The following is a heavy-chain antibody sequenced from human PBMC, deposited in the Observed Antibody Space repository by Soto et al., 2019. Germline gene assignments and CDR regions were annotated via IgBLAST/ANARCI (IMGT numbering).Heavy chain of an antibody. D-gene: IGHD3-22*01. J-gene: IGHJ4*02. CDR1: GFTFSSYW. V-gene: IGHV3-7*01. CDR3: ARIPLYDSSGYYAPHFDY. Sequence: PGGSLRLSCAASGFTFSSYWMSWVRQAPGKGLEWVANIKQDGSEKYYVDSVKGRFTISRDNAKNSLYLQMNSLRAEDTAVYYCARIPLYDSSGYYAPHFDYWGQGALVTVSS. CDR2: IKQDGSEK.